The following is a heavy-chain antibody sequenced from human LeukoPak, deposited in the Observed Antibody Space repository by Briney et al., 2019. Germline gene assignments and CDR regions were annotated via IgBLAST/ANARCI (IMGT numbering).Heavy chain of an antibody. CDR2: TLPNFGIT. D-gene: IGHD3-10*01. Sequence: SVKLSCKASGGTFSSYTINWVRHAPRQGHEWMGRTLPNFGITNYAQKFQGRVTITADKSTSTAYMEMRSLTYEDTAVYYCARPRGSGWYYAMDVWGQGTTVTVSS. CDR3: ARPRGSGWYYAMDV. V-gene: IGHV1-69*02. CDR1: GGTFSSYT. J-gene: IGHJ6*02.